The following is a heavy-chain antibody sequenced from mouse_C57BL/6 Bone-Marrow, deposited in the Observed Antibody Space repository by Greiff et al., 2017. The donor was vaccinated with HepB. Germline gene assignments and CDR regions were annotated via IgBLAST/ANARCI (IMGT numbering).Heavy chain of an antibody. CDR2: IYPGSGNT. Sequence: VQLQQSGAELVRPGASVKLSCKASGYTFTDYYINWVKQRPGQGLEWIARIYPGSGNTYYNEKFKGKATLTAEKSSSTAYMQLSSLTSEDSAVYFCARPYDYGGFAYWGQGTLVTVSA. J-gene: IGHJ3*01. CDR3: ARPYDYGGFAY. D-gene: IGHD2-4*01. CDR1: GYTFTDYY. V-gene: IGHV1-76*01.